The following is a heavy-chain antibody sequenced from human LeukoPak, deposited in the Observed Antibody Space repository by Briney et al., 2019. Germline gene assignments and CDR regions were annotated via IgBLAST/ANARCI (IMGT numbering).Heavy chain of an antibody. CDR3: TTGETYYDFWSTYYHDY. D-gene: IGHD3-3*01. Sequence: GGSLRLSCTASGFTFGDYAMSWVRQAPGKGLEWVGFIRSKAYGGTTEYAASVKGRFTISRDDSKSIAYLQMNSLKTEDTAVYYCTTGETYYDFWSTYYHDYWGQGTLVTVSS. J-gene: IGHJ4*02. CDR2: IRSKAYGGTT. CDR1: GFTFGDYA. V-gene: IGHV3-49*04.